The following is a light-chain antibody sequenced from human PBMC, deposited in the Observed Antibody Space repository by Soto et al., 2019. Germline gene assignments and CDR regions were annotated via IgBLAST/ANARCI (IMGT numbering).Light chain of an antibody. Sequence: QSVLTQPASVSGSPGQSITISCTGTSSDVGGYNYGSWYQQHPGKAPKLMIYEVSNRPSGVSNRFSGSKSGNTASLTISGLQAEDEADDYCSSYTSSSTEVFGGGTKVTVL. CDR2: EVS. CDR3: SSYTSSSTEV. J-gene: IGLJ2*01. V-gene: IGLV2-14*01. CDR1: SSDVGGYNY.